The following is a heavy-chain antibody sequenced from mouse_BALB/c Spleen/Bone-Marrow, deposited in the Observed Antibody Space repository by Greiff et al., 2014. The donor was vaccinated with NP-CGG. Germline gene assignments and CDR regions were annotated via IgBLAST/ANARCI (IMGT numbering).Heavy chain of an antibody. J-gene: IGHJ2*01. CDR3: ARHDYDEENFDY. CDR2: ISGGSYT. D-gene: IGHD2-4*01. Sequence: VQLKESGGDLVKPGGSLKLSCAASGFTFSSYGMSWVRQTPDKRLEWVATISGGSYTYYPDSVKGRFTISRDNAKNTLYLQMSSLKSEDTAMYYCARHDYDEENFDYWGQGTTLTVSS. CDR1: GFTFSSYG. V-gene: IGHV5-6*01.